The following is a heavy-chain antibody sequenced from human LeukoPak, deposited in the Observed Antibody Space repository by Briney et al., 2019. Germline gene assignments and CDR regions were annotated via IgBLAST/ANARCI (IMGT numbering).Heavy chain of an antibody. CDR3: ARDVHGDYGSGWFDP. V-gene: IGHV1-69*05. CDR2: IMPLFGTA. CDR1: GGTFNNSA. Sequence: SVKVSCKTSGGTFNNSAISWVRQAPGQGLEWLGGIMPLFGTAGYAQKFQGRVTITKDESTRTVYLELTSLTSDNTAVYYCARDVHGDYGSGWFDPWGQGTLVSVSS. D-gene: IGHD4-17*01. J-gene: IGHJ5*02.